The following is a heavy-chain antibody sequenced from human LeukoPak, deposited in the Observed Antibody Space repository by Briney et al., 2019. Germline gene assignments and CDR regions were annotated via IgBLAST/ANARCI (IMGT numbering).Heavy chain of an antibody. J-gene: IGHJ4*02. V-gene: IGHV3-23*01. CDR2: ISGSGGST. Sequence: EGSLRLSCAASGLTFSSYAMSWVRQAPGKGLEWVSAISGSGGSTYYADSVKGRFTISRDNSKNTLYLQMNSLRAEDTAVYYCAKQGFRGFFDYWGQGTLVTVSS. CDR3: AKQGFRGFFDY. D-gene: IGHD3-10*01. CDR1: GLTFSSYA.